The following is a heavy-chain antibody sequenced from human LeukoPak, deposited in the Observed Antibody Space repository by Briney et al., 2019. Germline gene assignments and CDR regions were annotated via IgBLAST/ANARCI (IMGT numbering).Heavy chain of an antibody. CDR1: GFTFSSYS. V-gene: IGHV3-48*01. J-gene: IGHJ6*02. CDR3: ARVGYYDSRGIDV. CDR2: ISSSSSTI. Sequence: GGSLRLSCAASGFTFSSYSMNWVRQAPGKGLEWVSYISSSSSTIYYADSVKGRFTISRDNAKNSLYLQINSLRAEDTAVYYCARVGYYDSRGIDVWGQGTTVTVSS. D-gene: IGHD3-22*01.